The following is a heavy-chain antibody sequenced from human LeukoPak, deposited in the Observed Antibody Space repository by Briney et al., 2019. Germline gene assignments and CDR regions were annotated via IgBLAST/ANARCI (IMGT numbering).Heavy chain of an antibody. Sequence: GGSLRLSCEASGFTFSSYWMSGVRQAPGKGLEWVANIKQDGSEKYYVDSVKGRFTISRDNAKNSLYLQMNSLRAEDTAVYYCALVDGYSNKTWGQGTLVTVSS. CDR1: GFTFSSYW. J-gene: IGHJ5*02. V-gene: IGHV3-7*01. CDR2: IKQDGSEK. CDR3: ALVDGYSNKT. D-gene: IGHD5-12*01.